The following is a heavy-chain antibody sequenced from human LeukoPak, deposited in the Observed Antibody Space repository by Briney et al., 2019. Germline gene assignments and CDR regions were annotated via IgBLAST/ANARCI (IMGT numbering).Heavy chain of an antibody. V-gene: IGHV4-59*01. Sequence: SETLSLTCNVSGGSINGYYWTWIRQPPGKGLEWVGYMFYNGNTNYNPSLKSRVTISVDTTKSQISLRLTSVTAADTGVYHCARLTREDGVDVWGQGPRSPSP. CDR2: MFYNGNT. CDR1: GGSINGYY. CDR3: ARLTREDGVDV. J-gene: IGHJ6*02.